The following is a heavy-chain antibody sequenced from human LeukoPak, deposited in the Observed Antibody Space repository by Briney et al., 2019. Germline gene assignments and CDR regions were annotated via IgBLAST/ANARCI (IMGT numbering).Heavy chain of an antibody. CDR3: ARRITMVRGVIPPPGRWGHWFDP. V-gene: IGHV3-30*04. Sequence: GGSLRLSCAASGFTFSSYAMHWVRQAPGKGLEWVAVISYDGSNKYYADSVKGRFTISRDNSKNTLYLQMNSLRAEDTAVYYCARRITMVRGVIPPPGRWGHWFDPWGQGTLVTVSS. J-gene: IGHJ5*02. CDR2: ISYDGSNK. D-gene: IGHD3-10*01. CDR1: GFTFSSYA.